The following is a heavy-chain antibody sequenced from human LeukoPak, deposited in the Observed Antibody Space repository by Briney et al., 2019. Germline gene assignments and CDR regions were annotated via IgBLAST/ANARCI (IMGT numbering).Heavy chain of an antibody. CDR1: GFTVSSNY. Sequence: GSLRLSCAASGFTVSSNYMSWVRQAPGKGLEWVSVIYSGGSTYYADSVKGRFTISRDNSKNTLYLQMNSLRAEDTAVYYCARDPGIAAAGTYYYYGMDVWAKGPRSPSP. CDR3: ARDPGIAAAGTYYYYGMDV. CDR2: IYSGGST. V-gene: IGHV3-53*01. D-gene: IGHD6-13*01. J-gene: IGHJ6*02.